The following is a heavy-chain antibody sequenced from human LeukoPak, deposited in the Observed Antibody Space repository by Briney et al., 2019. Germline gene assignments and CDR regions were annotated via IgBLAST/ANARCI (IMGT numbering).Heavy chain of an antibody. J-gene: IGHJ4*02. Sequence: PSETLSLTCAVSGYSISSGYYWGWIRQPPGKGLEWIGSIYHSGSTYYNPSLKSRVTISVDTSKNQFSLKLSSVTAADTAVYYCAGAYSGSYPYYFDYWGQGTLVTVSS. CDR2: IYHSGST. CDR1: GYSISSGYY. V-gene: IGHV4-38-2*01. D-gene: IGHD1-26*01. CDR3: AGAYSGSYPYYFDY.